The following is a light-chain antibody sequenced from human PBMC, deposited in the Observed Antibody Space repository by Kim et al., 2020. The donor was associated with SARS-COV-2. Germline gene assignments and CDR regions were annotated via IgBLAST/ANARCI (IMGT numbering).Light chain of an antibody. Sequence: DIQMTQSPSSLSASVGDRVTITCRASQSISNYLNWYQQKPGKAPKLLIYAASSLHSGAPSRFSGSGSGTEFTLTISSLQPDDFATYYCQQYNSYHYTFGQGTKLEI. V-gene: IGKV1-16*01. CDR1: QSISNY. CDR2: AAS. CDR3: QQYNSYHYT. J-gene: IGKJ2*01.